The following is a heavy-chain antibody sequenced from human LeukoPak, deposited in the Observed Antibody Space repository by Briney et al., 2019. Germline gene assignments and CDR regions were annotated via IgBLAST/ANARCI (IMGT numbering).Heavy chain of an antibody. J-gene: IGHJ6*03. V-gene: IGHV1-69*05. Sequence: ASVKVSCKASGGTFSSYAISWVRQAPGQGLGWMGGIIPIFGTANYAQKFQGRVTITTDESTSTAYMELSSLRSEDTAVYYCATGRWLQLGYYYYYMDVWGKGTTVTVSS. D-gene: IGHD5-24*01. CDR1: GGTFSSYA. CDR3: ATGRWLQLGYYYYYMDV. CDR2: IIPIFGTA.